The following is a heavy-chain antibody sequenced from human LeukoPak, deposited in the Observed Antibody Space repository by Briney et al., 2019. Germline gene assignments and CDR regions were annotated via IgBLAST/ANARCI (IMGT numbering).Heavy chain of an antibody. CDR1: GFTVSSNY. D-gene: IGHD2-21*01. J-gene: IGHJ4*02. CDR3: SRGLLGLFHF. CDR2: IYSGGGT. V-gene: IGHV3-66*01. Sequence: GGSLTLSCAASGFTVSSNYMSWVRQAPGTGLEWVSVIYSGGGTYYADSVKRRFTISIDNSKNKLYLQMNSMTAEATDVSYCSRGLLGLFHFWGQGTLVTVPS.